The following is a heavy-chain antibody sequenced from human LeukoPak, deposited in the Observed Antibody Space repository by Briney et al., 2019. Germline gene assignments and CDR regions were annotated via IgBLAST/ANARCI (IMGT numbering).Heavy chain of an antibody. J-gene: IGHJ4*02. Sequence: PSETLSLTCTVSGGSISNYYWSWIRQPAGKGLEWIGRIYTSGSTNYNPSLKSRVTMSVDTSKNQFSLKQSSVTAADTAVYYCARQGYCSSTSCYSYIDYWGQGTLVTVSS. CDR1: GGSISNYY. D-gene: IGHD2-2*01. CDR2: IYTSGST. V-gene: IGHV4-4*07. CDR3: ARQGYCSSTSCYSYIDY.